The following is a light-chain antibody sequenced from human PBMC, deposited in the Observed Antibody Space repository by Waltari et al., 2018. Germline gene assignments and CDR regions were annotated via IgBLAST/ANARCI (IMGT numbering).Light chain of an antibody. V-gene: IGKV3-15*01. J-gene: IGKJ2*01. CDR1: QSLTSN. CDR3: QQYNRWPST. Sequence: VLTQSPAILSVSPGDRLTLSCRASQSLTSNLAWYQQKPGQPPRLLIFCASTRATGVSDRFSGSGTTTQFSLTISSLQPEDFAIYFCQQYNRWPSTFGQGTKLDIK. CDR2: CAS.